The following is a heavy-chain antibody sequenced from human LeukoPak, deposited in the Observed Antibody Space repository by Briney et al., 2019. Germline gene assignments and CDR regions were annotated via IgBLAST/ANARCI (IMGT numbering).Heavy chain of an antibody. CDR3: ARDFKPLWYDILTGSTPYWYFDL. CDR2: INHSGST. Sequence: SETLSLTCAVYGGSFSGYYWSWIRQPPGKGLEWIGEINHSGSTNYNPSLKSRVTISVDTSKNQFSLKLSSVTAADTAVYYCARDFKPLWYDILTGSTPYWYFDLWGRGTLVTASS. J-gene: IGHJ2*01. V-gene: IGHV4-34*01. D-gene: IGHD3-9*01. CDR1: GGSFSGYY.